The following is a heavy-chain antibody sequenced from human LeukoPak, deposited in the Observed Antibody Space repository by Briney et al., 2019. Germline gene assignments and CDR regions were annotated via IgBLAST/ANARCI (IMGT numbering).Heavy chain of an antibody. CDR2: ISSISSYI. CDR3: ARDRRAAAGTLWFDP. V-gene: IGHV3-21*01. D-gene: IGHD6-13*01. Sequence: GGSLRLSCAASGFTFSSYSMNWVRQAPGKGLEWVSSISSISSYIYYADSVKGRFTISRDNDKNSLYMQMNSLKAEDTAVYYCARDRRAAAGTLWFDPWGQGILVTV. J-gene: IGHJ5*02. CDR1: GFTFSSYS.